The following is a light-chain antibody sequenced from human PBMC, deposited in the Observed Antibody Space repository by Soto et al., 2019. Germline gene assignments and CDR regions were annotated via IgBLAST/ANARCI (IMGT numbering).Light chain of an antibody. Sequence: HGERATLSCRASQSVSSSYLAWYQQTPGQAPRLLIYGASSRATGVPDRFSGSWSGTDFTLTISRLEPEDFATYYCQHYNSYSEAFGQGTKVDIK. J-gene: IGKJ1*01. CDR1: QSVSSSY. CDR2: GAS. V-gene: IGKV3-20*01. CDR3: QHYNSYSEA.